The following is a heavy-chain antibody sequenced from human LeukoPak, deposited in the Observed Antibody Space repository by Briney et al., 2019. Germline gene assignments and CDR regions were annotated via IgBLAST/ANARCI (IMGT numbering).Heavy chain of an antibody. V-gene: IGHV5-51*01. D-gene: IGHD1-26*01. CDR1: GYIFTSYW. CDR3: ARRSGSFQGDYNFDY. J-gene: IGHJ4*02. Sequence: GESLKISCKGSGYIFTSYWIAWVRQMPEKGLGWMGIIYPGDSDTRYSPSFQGQVTISADKSISTAYLQWSSLMASDTAMYYCARRSGSFQGDYNFDYWGQGTLVTVSS. CDR2: IYPGDSDT.